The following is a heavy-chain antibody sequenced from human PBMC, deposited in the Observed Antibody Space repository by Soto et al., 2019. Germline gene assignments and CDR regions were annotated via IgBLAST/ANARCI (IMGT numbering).Heavy chain of an antibody. V-gene: IGHV3-15*07. D-gene: IGHD2-15*01. J-gene: IGHJ6*02. CDR3: TTGSVEGV. Sequence: PGGSLRLSCAASGLTISNAWMNWVRQAPGKGLEWVGRIKTNTEGGTTDYAAAVKGRFTVSRDDSKNTLYLQMNSPKTEDTAVYYCTTGSVEGVWGQGTTVTVSS. CDR2: IKTNTEGGTT. CDR1: GLTISNAW.